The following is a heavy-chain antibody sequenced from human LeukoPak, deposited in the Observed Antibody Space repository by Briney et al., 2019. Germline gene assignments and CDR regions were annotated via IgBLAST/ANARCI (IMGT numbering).Heavy chain of an antibody. V-gene: IGHV3-23*01. Sequence: GGSLRLSCAASGFTFSSYAMSWVRQAPGKGLEWVSAISGSGGSTYYADSAKGRFTISRDNSKNTLYLQMNSLRAEDTAVYYCAKVGSGYYYDSSGYYYVDYWGQGTLVTVSS. CDR1: GFTFSSYA. J-gene: IGHJ4*02. D-gene: IGHD3-22*01. CDR2: ISGSGGST. CDR3: AKVGSGYYYDSSGYYYVDY.